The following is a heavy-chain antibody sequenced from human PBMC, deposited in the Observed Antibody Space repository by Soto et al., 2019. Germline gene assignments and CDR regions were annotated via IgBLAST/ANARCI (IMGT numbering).Heavy chain of an antibody. CDR3: ASHPTITTNFYY. CDR2: IYSSENT. J-gene: IGHJ4*02. Sequence: SETLCLTCSVSGGFVSGSGCSWGWIRQSPGKGLEWIGTIYSSENTNYNPSLLSRVTISVDTSKNQFSLRLSSVTAADTAVYFCASHPTITTNFYYWGQGALVTVSS. CDR1: GGFVSGSGCS. V-gene: IGHV4-39*01. D-gene: IGHD5-12*01.